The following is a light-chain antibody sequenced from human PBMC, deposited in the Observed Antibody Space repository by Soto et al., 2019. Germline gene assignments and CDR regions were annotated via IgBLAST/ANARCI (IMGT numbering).Light chain of an antibody. V-gene: IGLV2-14*01. CDR3: SSYTSTSTLAV. Sequence: QSALTQPASVSGSPGQSITISCTGTSSDVGGYDFVSWYQHHPGKAPRLMINDVSNRPSGVSNRFSGSKSGNTASLTISGLRAEDEADYYCSSYTSTSTLAVFGGGTQLTVL. CDR1: SSDVGGYDF. J-gene: IGLJ2*01. CDR2: DVS.